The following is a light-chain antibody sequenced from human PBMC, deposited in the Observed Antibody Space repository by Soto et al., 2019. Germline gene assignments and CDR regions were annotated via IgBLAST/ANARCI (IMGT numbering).Light chain of an antibody. CDR3: QQYGRSRT. Sequence: EVVLAQSPGTLSLSPGERATVSCRSSQSVTNNYLAWYQQRPGLAPRLLIYGASSRATGIPDRFSGSGSGTAFTLTISRLEPEDFAVYYCQQYGRSRTFGQGTKVDIK. CDR2: GAS. J-gene: IGKJ1*01. CDR1: QSVTNNY. V-gene: IGKV3-20*01.